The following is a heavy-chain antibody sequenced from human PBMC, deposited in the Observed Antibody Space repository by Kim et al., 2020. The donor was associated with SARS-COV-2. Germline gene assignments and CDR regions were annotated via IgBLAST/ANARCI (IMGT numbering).Heavy chain of an antibody. CDR3: ARGSSSSGSILDY. Sequence: GGSLRLSCAASGFTFSSYSMNWVRQAPGKGLEWVSSISSSSSYIYYADSVKGRFTISRDNAKNSLYLQMNSLRAEDTVVYYCARGSSSSGSILDYWGQGTLVTVSS. J-gene: IGHJ4*02. V-gene: IGHV3-21*01. CDR1: GFTFSSYS. D-gene: IGHD6-6*01. CDR2: ISSSSSYI.